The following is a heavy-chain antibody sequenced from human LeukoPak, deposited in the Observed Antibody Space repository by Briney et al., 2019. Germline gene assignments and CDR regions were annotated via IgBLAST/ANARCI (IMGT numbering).Heavy chain of an antibody. V-gene: IGHV4-39*01. Sequence: SETLSLTCTVSGGSISSSSYYWVWIRPPPGKGLEWIGSIYSSGHTYYSSSHKSRVTISVDTSQNQFSLKLNSVTAADTAVYYCARVGSDWNDVRYNWFDPWGQGTLVTVSS. CDR2: IYSSGHT. D-gene: IGHD1-1*01. CDR3: ARVGSDWNDVRYNWFDP. J-gene: IGHJ5*02. CDR1: GGSISSSSYY.